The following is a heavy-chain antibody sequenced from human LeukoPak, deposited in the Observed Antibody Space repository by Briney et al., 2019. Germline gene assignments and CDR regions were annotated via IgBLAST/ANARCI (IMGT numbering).Heavy chain of an antibody. V-gene: IGHV5-51*01. J-gene: IGHJ3*02. CDR3: ARRAVIAAAGSGGAFDI. CDR2: IYPGDSDT. Sequence: HGESLKISCKGSGYSFTSYWIGWVRQMPGKGLEWMGIIYPGDSDTRYSPSFQGQVTISADKSISAAYLQWSSLKASDTAMYYCARRAVIAAAGSGGAFDIWGQGTMVTVSS. D-gene: IGHD6-13*01. CDR1: GYSFTSYW.